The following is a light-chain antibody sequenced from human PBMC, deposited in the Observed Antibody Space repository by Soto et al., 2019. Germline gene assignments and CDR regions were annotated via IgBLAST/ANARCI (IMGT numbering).Light chain of an antibody. CDR1: QTLLDRDDGNTY. CDR3: MQRKEFPWT. Sequence: DIVMTQTPLSLPVTPGQPASSSCRSSQTLLDRDDGNTYFDSYLQKPGQSPQLLIYGISSRASGVPDRFSGSGSGTDFTLKISRVEAGDVGVFYCMQRKEFPWTFGQGTKVDIK. CDR2: GIS. V-gene: IGKV2-40*01. J-gene: IGKJ1*01.